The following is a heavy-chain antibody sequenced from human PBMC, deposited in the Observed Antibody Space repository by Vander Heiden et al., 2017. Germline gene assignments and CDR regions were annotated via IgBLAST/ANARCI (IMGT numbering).Heavy chain of an antibody. CDR3: AKGYSSSWYEGYFDY. V-gene: IGHV3-23*01. CDR2: ISGSGGST. CDR1: GFTFSSYA. D-gene: IGHD6-13*01. J-gene: IGHJ4*02. Sequence: EVQLLESGGGLVQPGGSLRLSCAASGFTFSSYAMSWVRQAPGKGLGWVSAISGSGGSTYYADSVKGRFTISRDNSKNTLYLQMNSLRAEDTAVYYCAKGYSSSWYEGYFDYWGQGTLVTVSS.